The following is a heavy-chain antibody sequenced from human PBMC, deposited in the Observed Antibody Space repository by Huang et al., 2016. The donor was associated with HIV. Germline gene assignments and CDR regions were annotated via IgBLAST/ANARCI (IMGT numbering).Heavy chain of an antibody. CDR2: TDQRGTT. J-gene: IGHJ4*02. CDR1: GGSFSGHY. D-gene: IGHD3-9*01. CDR3: ARPRMTEGNSDSTWSYSDS. V-gene: IGHV4-34*01. Sequence: QVRLHQWGSGVLKPSETLSLKCAVYGGSFSGHYWTWIRQSPGKGLEWIAKTDQRGTTSSNPSLTIRVTMSIDTSKSKFYLNLTSVTATDTAVYYCARPRMTEGNSDSTWSYSDSWGQGTLVVVSS.